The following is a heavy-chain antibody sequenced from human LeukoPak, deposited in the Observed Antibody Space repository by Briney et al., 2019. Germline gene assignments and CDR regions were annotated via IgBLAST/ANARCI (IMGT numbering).Heavy chain of an antibody. CDR1: GFTFSSYS. Sequence: PGGSLRLSCAASGFTFSSYSMNWVRQAPGKGLEWVSSISSSSSYIYYADSVKGRFTISRDNAKNSLYLPMNSLRAEDTAVYYCARDWKSGWYSAFDYWGQGTLVTVSS. V-gene: IGHV3-21*01. CDR3: ARDWKSGWYSAFDY. CDR2: ISSSSSYI. D-gene: IGHD6-19*01. J-gene: IGHJ4*02.